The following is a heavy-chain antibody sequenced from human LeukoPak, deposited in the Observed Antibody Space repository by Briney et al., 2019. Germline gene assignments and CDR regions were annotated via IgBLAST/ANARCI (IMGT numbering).Heavy chain of an antibody. V-gene: IGHV4-59*01. CDR2: IYYSGST. Sequence: PSETLSLTCTVSGGSISSYYWSWIRQPPGKGLEWLGYIYYSGSTNYNPSLKSRVTISVDTSKNQFSLKLSSVTAADTAVYYCAREDSIAGYGMDVWGQGTTVTVSS. D-gene: IGHD3-22*01. J-gene: IGHJ6*02. CDR3: AREDSIAGYGMDV. CDR1: GGSISSYY.